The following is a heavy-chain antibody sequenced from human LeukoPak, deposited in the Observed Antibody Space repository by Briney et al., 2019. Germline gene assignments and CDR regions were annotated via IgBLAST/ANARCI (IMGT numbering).Heavy chain of an antibody. Sequence: ASVKVSCKASGHTFTGYYMHWVRQAPGQGLEWMGWINPNSGGTNYAQKFQGWVTMTRDTSISTAYMELSRLRSDDTAVYYCARGSVGARSNYVGARHYYFDYWGQGTLVTVSS. V-gene: IGHV1-2*04. CDR2: INPNSGGT. CDR3: ARGSVGARSNYVGARHYYFDY. J-gene: IGHJ4*02. CDR1: GHTFTGYY. D-gene: IGHD4-11*01.